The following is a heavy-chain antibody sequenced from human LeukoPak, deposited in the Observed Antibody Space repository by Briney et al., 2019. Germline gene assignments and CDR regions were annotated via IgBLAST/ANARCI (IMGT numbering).Heavy chain of an antibody. D-gene: IGHD2-2*01. Sequence: GGSLRLSCAASGFTFSSYAMSWVRQAPGKGLEWVSAISGSGGSTYYADSVKGRFTISRDNSKNTLYLRMNSLRAEDTAVYYCAKLGKPTYCSSTSRWSPEMTYWGQGTLVTVSS. CDR3: AKLGKPTYCSSTSRWSPEMTY. V-gene: IGHV3-23*01. CDR2: ISGSGGST. J-gene: IGHJ4*02. CDR1: GFTFSSYA.